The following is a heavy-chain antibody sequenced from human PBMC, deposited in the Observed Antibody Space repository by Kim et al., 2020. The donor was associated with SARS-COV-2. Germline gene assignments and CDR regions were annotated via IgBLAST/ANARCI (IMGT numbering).Heavy chain of an antibody. Sequence: GGSLRLSCAASGFTFSSYAMSWVRQAPGKGLEWVSAISGSGGSTYYADSVKGRFTISRDNSKNTLYLQMNSLRAEDTAVYYCAKEERGRYYDYVWGSYRSYYFDYWGQGTLVTVSS. CDR1: GFTFSSYA. V-gene: IGHV3-23*01. J-gene: IGHJ4*02. CDR2: ISGSGGST. CDR3: AKEERGRYYDYVWGSYRSYYFDY. D-gene: IGHD3-16*02.